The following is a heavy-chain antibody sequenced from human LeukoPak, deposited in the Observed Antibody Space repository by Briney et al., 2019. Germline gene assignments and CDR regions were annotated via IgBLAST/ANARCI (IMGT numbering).Heavy chain of an antibody. CDR3: ARGWRGATSYYYYYMDV. CDR1: GFTFSSYG. CDR2: IWYDGSNK. V-gene: IGHV3-33*01. J-gene: IGHJ6*03. Sequence: GGSLRLSCAASGFTFSSYGMHWVRQAPGKGLEWVAVIWYDGSNKYYADSVKGRFTISRDNSKSTLYLQMNSLRAEDTAVYYCARGWRGATSYYYYYMDVWGKGTTVTVSS. D-gene: IGHD1-26*01.